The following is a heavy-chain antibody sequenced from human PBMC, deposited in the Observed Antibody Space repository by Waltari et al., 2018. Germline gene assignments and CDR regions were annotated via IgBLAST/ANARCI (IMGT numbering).Heavy chain of an antibody. Sequence: QVQLVQSGAEVKKPGASVKVSCKASGYTFSDYGISLVRQAPGQGLEWMGWISGKNGHTNHAQKFQGRRNMTEDTAATTVYMELTYLTSDDTAVYYCARERHRLMEEGYLMALDPWGQGTLVTVSS. V-gene: IGHV1-18*01. D-gene: IGHD3-3*01. CDR1: GYTFSDYG. CDR2: ISGKNGHT. J-gene: IGHJ5*02. CDR3: ARERHRLMEEGYLMALDP.